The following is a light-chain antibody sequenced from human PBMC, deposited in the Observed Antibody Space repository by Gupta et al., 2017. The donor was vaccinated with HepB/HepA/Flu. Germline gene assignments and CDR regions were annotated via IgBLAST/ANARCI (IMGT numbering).Light chain of an antibody. CDR3: ATWDDSLSGPV. CDR1: SPNIGSNY. V-gene: IGLV1-47*01. J-gene: IGLJ2*01. CDR2: RNN. Sequence: QSVLTQPPSASGTHGQPVLHSCSGSSPNIGSNYVYWYQQLPGTAPKLLIYRNNQRPSGVPDRFSGSKSGTSASLAISGLRSEDEADYYCATWDDSLSGPVFGGGTKLTVL.